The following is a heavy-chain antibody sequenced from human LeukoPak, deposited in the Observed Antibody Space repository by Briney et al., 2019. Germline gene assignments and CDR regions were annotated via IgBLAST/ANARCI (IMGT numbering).Heavy chain of an antibody. D-gene: IGHD3-3*01. CDR2: IWYDGSKK. CDR1: GFTFSSYG. V-gene: IGHV3-33*03. CDR3: ANPSYDFWSGYPSDLDY. Sequence: TGGSLRLSCAASGFTFSSYGMEWVRQAPGKGLEWLTVIWYDGSKKYYADSVKGRFTISRDNSNNMVDLQMNSLRVEDTAVYYCANPSYDFWSGYPSDLDYWGQGTLVTVSS. J-gene: IGHJ4*02.